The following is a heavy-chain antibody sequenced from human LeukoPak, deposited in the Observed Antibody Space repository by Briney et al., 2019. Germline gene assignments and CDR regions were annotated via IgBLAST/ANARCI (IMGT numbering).Heavy chain of an antibody. D-gene: IGHD2-2*01. J-gene: IGHJ4*02. CDR1: GYTFTNYG. CDR3: ARVPPSAHQLLSSDY. CDR2: ISANNGEN. Sequence: ASVMVSCKASGYTFTNYGISWVRQAPGQGLEWMAWISANNGENRYAQNLQGRLTMTTDTSTSTAYMELRSLRPDDTAVCYCARVPPSAHQLLSSDYWGQGTQVTVSS. V-gene: IGHV1-18*04.